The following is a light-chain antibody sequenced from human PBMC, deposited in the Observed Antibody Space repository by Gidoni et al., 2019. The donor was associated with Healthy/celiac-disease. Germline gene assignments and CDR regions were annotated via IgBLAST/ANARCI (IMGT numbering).Light chain of an antibody. J-gene: IGKJ3*01. V-gene: IGKV3-20*01. CDR2: GAS. Sequence: EIVLTQSPGPLSLSPGERATLSCRASQSVSSSYLAWYQQKPVQAPRLLIYGASSRATGIPDRFSGSGSGTDFTLTISRLEPEDFAVYYCQQYGSSLLFTFGPGTKVDIK. CDR1: QSVSSSY. CDR3: QQYGSSLLFT.